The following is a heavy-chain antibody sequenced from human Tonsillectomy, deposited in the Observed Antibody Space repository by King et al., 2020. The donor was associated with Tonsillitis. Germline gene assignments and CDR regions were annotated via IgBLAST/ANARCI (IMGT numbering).Heavy chain of an antibody. V-gene: IGHV3-9*01. J-gene: IGHJ4*02. D-gene: IGHD3-22*01. CDR3: AKGGVRPTIVMVTFDF. CDR1: GFTFDDYA. CDR2: ISGDSGFI. Sequence: VQLVESGGGLVQPGRSLRVSCAASGFTFDDYAMHWVRQAPGKGLEWVAGISGDSGFIGYADSVKGRFTISRDSAKNSLDLQMNSLRPEDTAFYYCAKGGVRPTIVMVTFDFWGQGTLVTVSS.